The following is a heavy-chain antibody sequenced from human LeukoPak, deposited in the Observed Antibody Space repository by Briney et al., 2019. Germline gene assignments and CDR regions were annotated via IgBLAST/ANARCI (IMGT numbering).Heavy chain of an antibody. CDR1: GFTFSNNG. J-gene: IGHJ4*02. V-gene: IGHV3-30*03. CDR3: ADGDY. CDR2: ISYDGSNR. Sequence: GRSLRLSCAASGFTFSNNGMKGVRQAPGKGLDWVALISYDGSNRWYADSVKGRFTISRDNSKHMLYLQLNSVRLEDTDVYYCADGDYWGQGTLVTVSS.